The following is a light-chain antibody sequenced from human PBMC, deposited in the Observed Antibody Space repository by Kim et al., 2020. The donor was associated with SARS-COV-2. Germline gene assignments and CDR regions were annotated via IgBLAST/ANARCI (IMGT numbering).Light chain of an antibody. CDR3: SAWDDSLSTWV. CDR2: RNN. Sequence: QTATLTCTWNTKNVGNQGAAWLQQHQGHPPKLLSYRNNNRPSGISDRFSASRSGNTASLTITGLQPEDEADYYCSAWDDSLSTWVFGEGTQLTVL. V-gene: IGLV10-54*04. CDR1: TKNVGNQG. J-gene: IGLJ3*02.